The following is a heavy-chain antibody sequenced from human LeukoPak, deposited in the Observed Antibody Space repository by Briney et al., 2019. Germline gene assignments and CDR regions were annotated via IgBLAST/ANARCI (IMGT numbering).Heavy chain of an antibody. D-gene: IGHD5-12*01. CDR3: ARGITSGPRRYDVRNFDY. V-gene: IGHV3-7*01. J-gene: IGHJ4*02. Sequence: GGSLRVSCTVSGYIFSTSWMTWVRQAPGKGLEWVANINLDGSEKYYVDSVKGRFTISRDNAKNSLYLQMNSLRAEDTAVYYCARGITSGPRRYDVRNFDYWGQGTPVTVSS. CDR2: INLDGSEK. CDR1: GYIFSTSW.